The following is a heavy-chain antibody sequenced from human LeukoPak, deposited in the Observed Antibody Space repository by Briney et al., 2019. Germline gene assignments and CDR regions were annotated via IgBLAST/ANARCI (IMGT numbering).Heavy chain of an antibody. CDR2: INHSGST. CDR3: ARVLKVAGTQD. D-gene: IGHD6-19*01. CDR1: GYSISSGYY. Sequence: SETLSLTCAVSGYSISSGYYWGWIRQPPGKGLEWIGEINHSGSTNYNPSLKRRVTISVDTSKNQFSMKLSSVTAADTAVYYCARVLKVAGTQDWGQGNLVTVSS. J-gene: IGHJ4*02. V-gene: IGHV4-38-2*01.